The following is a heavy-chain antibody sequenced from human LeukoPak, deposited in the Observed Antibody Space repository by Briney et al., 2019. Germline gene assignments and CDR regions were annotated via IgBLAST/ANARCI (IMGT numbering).Heavy chain of an antibody. CDR2: VSHDGINK. CDR1: GVIFNNFA. CDR3: ARAGRADGDYHYFDY. Sequence: AGGSLRLSCAASGVIFNNFAFHWVRQAPGKGLEWVAAVSHDGINKYYAGSVRGRLTISRDNSKNTVYLQMNSLRDVDTAVYYCARAGRADGDYHYFDYWGQGTLVAVSS. V-gene: IGHV3-30*14. J-gene: IGHJ4*02. D-gene: IGHD4-17*01.